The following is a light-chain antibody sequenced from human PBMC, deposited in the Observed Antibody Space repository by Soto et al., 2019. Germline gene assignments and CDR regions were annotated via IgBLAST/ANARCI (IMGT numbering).Light chain of an antibody. J-gene: IGKJ3*01. Sequence: DIQMTQSPSSLSASVGDRVTISCRASQGISNYLAWYQQKPGKAPRLLIYAASSLQSGVSFRFTGSGSGTDFTLTISSLQTEDVATYYGHNYNWPPFTCGPGTKVDIK. CDR1: QGISNY. CDR2: AAS. V-gene: IGKV1-27*01. CDR3: HNYNWPPFT.